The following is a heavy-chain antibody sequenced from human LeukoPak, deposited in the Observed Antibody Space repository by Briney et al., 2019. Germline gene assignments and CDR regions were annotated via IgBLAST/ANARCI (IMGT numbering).Heavy chain of an antibody. CDR1: GDSIRKDNW. Sequence: SETLSLTCSVSGDSIRKDNWWTWVRRSPGKGLEWLGEIYDSGKTNYHPSLRSRIAISIDTAKRQFSLELTAVTTADTAVYYCANHYSGYIDYWGQGTLVTVSS. J-gene: IGHJ4*02. V-gene: IGHV4/OR15-8*02. D-gene: IGHD5-12*01. CDR2: IYDSGKT. CDR3: ANHYSGYIDY.